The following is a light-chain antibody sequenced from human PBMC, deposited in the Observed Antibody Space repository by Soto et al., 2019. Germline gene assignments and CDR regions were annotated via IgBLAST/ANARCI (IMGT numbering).Light chain of an antibody. CDR2: VAS. Sequence: EIVLTQSPGTLSLSPGERATLSCRASQSVSSSYLAWYQQKPVQAPRLLIYVASSRATGIPDRFSGSGSGTDFTLTISRLEPEDFAVYYCPQYGSSRTFGQGTKVDIK. CDR1: QSVSSSY. J-gene: IGKJ1*01. CDR3: PQYGSSRT. V-gene: IGKV3-20*01.